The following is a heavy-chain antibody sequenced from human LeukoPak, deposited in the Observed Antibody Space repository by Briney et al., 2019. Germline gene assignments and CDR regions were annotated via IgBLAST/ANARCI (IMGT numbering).Heavy chain of an antibody. Sequence: ETLSPTCTVSGGSVSSGSYYWSWVRQPPGKGLEWIGEINHSGSTNYNPSLKSRVTISVDTSKNQFSLKLSSVTAADTAVYYCALRSGPFDYWGQGTLVTVPS. CDR3: ALRSGPFDY. D-gene: IGHD3-3*01. CDR1: GGSVSSGSYY. CDR2: INHSGST. J-gene: IGHJ4*02. V-gene: IGHV4-39*07.